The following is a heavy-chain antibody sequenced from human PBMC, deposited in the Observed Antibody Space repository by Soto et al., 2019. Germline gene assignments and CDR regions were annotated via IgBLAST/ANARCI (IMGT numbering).Heavy chain of an antibody. V-gene: IGHV3-74*01. Sequence: GGSVRLSCTASGFTFSSFWVYWARQAPGKGLVWVSRTNSDGSDTSYADSVKGRFTISRDNAKNTLYLQMNSLRAEDTAVYYCARDRGWSLFDYWGQGTLVTVSS. CDR2: TNSDGSDT. CDR3: ARDRGWSLFDY. D-gene: IGHD6-19*01. J-gene: IGHJ4*02. CDR1: GFTFSSFW.